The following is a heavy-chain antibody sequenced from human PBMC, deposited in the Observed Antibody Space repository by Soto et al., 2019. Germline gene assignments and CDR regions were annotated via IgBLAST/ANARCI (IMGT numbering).Heavy chain of an antibody. Sequence: SETLSLTCNVPGGSISKFYWAWIRKTAGNGLEWMGRVYATGTTDYNPSLRSRVAMSVDISKKTFSLRLRSVTGADSGVYYCVRDGSKSLRDWFDPRGQGILVTVSS. V-gene: IGHV4-4*07. CDR2: VYATGTT. J-gene: IGHJ5*02. CDR3: VRDGSKSLRDWFDP. CDR1: GGSISKFY.